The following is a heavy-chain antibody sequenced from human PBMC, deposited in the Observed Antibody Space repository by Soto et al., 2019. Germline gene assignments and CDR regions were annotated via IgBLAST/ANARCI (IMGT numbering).Heavy chain of an antibody. D-gene: IGHD6-25*01. CDR3: ATDLGSGRIP. J-gene: IGHJ5*02. Sequence: QVQLVQSGAEVQRPGASVKVSCKTSGYTFSDPHMHWVRQAPGQGLEWMGWINPHSGDTNYAHKFRGRVTMTRDTSIATAYMELTGLRCDDTAVYYCATDLGSGRIPWGQGTRVTVSS. CDR2: INPHSGDT. CDR1: GYTFSDPH. V-gene: IGHV1-2*02.